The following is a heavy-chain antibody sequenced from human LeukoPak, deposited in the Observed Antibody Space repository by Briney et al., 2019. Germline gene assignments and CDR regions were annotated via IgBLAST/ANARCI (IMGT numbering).Heavy chain of an antibody. Sequence: GGSLRLSCAASGFTFSSYGMHWVRQAPGKGLEWVAVISYDGSNKYYADSVKGRFTISRDNSKNTLYLQMNSLRSDDTAVYYCAREFVGYYDSSGYYYVGSNWFDPWGQGTLVTVSS. D-gene: IGHD3-22*01. CDR3: AREFVGYYDSSGYYYVGSNWFDP. J-gene: IGHJ5*02. CDR2: ISYDGSNK. V-gene: IGHV3-30*03. CDR1: GFTFSSYG.